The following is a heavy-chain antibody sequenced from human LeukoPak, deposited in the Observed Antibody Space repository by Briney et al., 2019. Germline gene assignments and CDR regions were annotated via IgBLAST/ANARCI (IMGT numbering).Heavy chain of an antibody. CDR1: GFTFSSYA. CDR3: AKDLRYYDSSGYYY. V-gene: IGHV3-30*18. Sequence: GGSLRLSCAASGFTFSSYAMSWVRQAPGKGLEWVAVISYDGSNKYYADSVKGRFTISRDNSKNTLYLQMNSLRAEDTAVYYCAKDLRYYDSSGYYYWGQGTLVTVSS. D-gene: IGHD3-22*01. J-gene: IGHJ4*02. CDR2: ISYDGSNK.